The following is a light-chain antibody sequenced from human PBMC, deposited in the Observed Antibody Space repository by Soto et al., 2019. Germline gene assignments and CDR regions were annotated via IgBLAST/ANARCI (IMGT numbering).Light chain of an antibody. CDR3: QQYDTSPSPWWT. CDR1: QSVTYNY. Sequence: EIVLTQSPGTLSLSPGERATLSCRANQSVTYNYLAWYQQKPGQAPRLLIYGASTRATGIPDRFGGSGSGTDFPLTISRLEPEDFAVYYCQQYDTSPSPWWTFGQGTKVEI. CDR2: GAS. J-gene: IGKJ1*01. V-gene: IGKV3-20*01.